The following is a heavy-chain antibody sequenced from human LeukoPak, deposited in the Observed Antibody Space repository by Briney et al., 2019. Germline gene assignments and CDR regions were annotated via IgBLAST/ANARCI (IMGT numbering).Heavy chain of an antibody. D-gene: IGHD3-22*01. V-gene: IGHV3-23*01. CDR2: ISGGGGSA. CDR3: ARDYDSSGYYYTLWYYYYGMDV. Sequence: GGSLRLSCAASGFTFSNYAMSWVRQAPGKGLEWVSSISGGGGSAYYADSVKGRFTISRDNSKNTLYLQMNSLRAEDTAVYYCARDYDSSGYYYTLWYYYYGMDVWGQGTTVTVSS. J-gene: IGHJ6*02. CDR1: GFTFSNYA.